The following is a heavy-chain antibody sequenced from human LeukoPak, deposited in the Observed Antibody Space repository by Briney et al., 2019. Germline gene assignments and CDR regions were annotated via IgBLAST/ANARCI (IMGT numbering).Heavy chain of an antibody. D-gene: IGHD2-2*01. CDR3: AREGRNLKYCSSTSCSVDY. CDR1: GYTFTGYY. Sequence: VASVKVSCKASGYTFTGYYMHWVRQAPGQGLEWMGWINPNSGGTNYAQKFQGRVTMTRDTSISTAYMELSRLRSDDTAVYYCAREGRNLKYCSSTSCSVDYWGQGTLVTVSS. V-gene: IGHV1-2*02. J-gene: IGHJ4*02. CDR2: INPNSGGT.